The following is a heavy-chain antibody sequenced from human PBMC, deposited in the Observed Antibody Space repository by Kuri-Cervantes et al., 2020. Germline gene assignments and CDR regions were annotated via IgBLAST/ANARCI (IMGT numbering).Heavy chain of an antibody. Sequence: SVKVSCKASGRTFSSYAISWVRQAPGQGLEWMGGSISIFGTANYEQKFQGRVTITADESTSTAYMELSSLRSEDTAVYYCASQLGILGCAFDIWGQGTMVTVSS. CDR2: SISIFGTA. CDR1: GRTFSSYA. J-gene: IGHJ3*02. CDR3: ASQLGILGCAFDI. V-gene: IGHV1-69*13. D-gene: IGHD7-27*01.